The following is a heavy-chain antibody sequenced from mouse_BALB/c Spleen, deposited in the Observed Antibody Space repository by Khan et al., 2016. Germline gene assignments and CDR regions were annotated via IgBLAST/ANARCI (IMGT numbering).Heavy chain of an antibody. D-gene: IGHD1-1*01. V-gene: IGHV1-66*01. J-gene: IGHJ2*01. CDR1: GYSFTSYY. CDR3: ARGYYGSSYVFDY. CDR2: IFPGSGNT. Sequence: VQLQESGPELVKPGASVKISCKASGYSFTSYYIHWVKQRPGQGLEWIGWIFPGSGNTKYNEKFKGKATLTADTSSITAYMQLNSLTSEDSAVYFCARGYYGSSYVFDYWGQGTTLTVSS.